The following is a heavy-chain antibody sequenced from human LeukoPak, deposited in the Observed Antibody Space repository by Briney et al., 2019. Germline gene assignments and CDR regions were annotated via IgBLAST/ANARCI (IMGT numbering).Heavy chain of an antibody. V-gene: IGHV3-53*01. D-gene: IGHD5-18*01. CDR1: GFIVSSNY. Sequence: GGSLRLSCAASGFIVSSNYMSWVRQAPGKGLEWVSIIYSDGDTDYRNSVKGRFTISRDNAKNSLHLQMNILRADDTAVYYCATDSKRGYSYGPPTDGFDLWGQGTMVTVSS. J-gene: IGHJ3*01. CDR2: IYSDGDT. CDR3: ATDSKRGYSYGPPTDGFDL.